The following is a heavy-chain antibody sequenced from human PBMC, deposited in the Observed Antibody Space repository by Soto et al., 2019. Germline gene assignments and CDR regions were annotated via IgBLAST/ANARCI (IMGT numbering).Heavy chain of an antibody. CDR3: ARLFLFWDYYYYYMDV. Sequence: GGSLRLSCAASGFTFSSYAMSWVRQAPGKGLEWVSAISGSGGNTHYADSVKGRFTISRHNSKNTLYLQMNSLRAEDTAVYYCARLFLFWDYYYYYMDVWGKGTTVTVSS. D-gene: IGHD3-10*02. V-gene: IGHV3-23*01. CDR1: GFTFSSYA. CDR2: ISGSGGNT. J-gene: IGHJ6*03.